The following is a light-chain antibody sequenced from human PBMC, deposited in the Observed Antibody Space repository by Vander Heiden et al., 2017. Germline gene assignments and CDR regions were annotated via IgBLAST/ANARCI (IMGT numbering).Light chain of an antibody. CDR3: QQSYSTPLT. J-gene: IGKJ4*01. CDR1: QSISSY. V-gene: IGKV1-39*01. CDR2: AAS. Sequence: DIQMTQSPSSLPASVGDRVTITCRASQSISSYLNWYQQKPGKAPKLLIYAASSLQSGVPSRFSGSGSGTDFTLTISSLQAEDVATYYCQQSYSTPLTFGGGTKVEIK.